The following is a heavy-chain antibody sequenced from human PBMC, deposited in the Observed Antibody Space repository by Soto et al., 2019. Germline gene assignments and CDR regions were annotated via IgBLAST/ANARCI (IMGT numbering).Heavy chain of an antibody. CDR3: ARVEGVVVPAAIYFLSKTNSRNWFDP. V-gene: IGHV4-34*01. CDR2: INHGGST. Sequence: ETLSLTCAVYVGSFSGYYWSWIRQPPGKGLEWIGEINHGGSTNYNPSLKSRVTISVDTSKNQFSLKLSSVTAADTAVYYCARVEGVVVPAAIYFLSKTNSRNWFDPWGQGTLVTVSS. CDR1: VGSFSGYY. J-gene: IGHJ5*02. D-gene: IGHD2-2*01.